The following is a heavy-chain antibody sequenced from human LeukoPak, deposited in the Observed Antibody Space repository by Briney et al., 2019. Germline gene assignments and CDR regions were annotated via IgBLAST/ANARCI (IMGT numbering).Heavy chain of an antibody. CDR3: AKQGITIFGVVKAPFDY. CDR1: GFTFSSYG. Sequence: QPGGSLRLSCAASGFTFSSYGMHWVRQAPGKGLEWVAFIRYDGSNKYYADSVKGRFTISRDNSKNTLYLQMNSLRAEDTAVYYCAKQGITIFGVVKAPFDYWGQGTLVTVSS. CDR2: IRYDGSNK. J-gene: IGHJ4*02. V-gene: IGHV3-30*02. D-gene: IGHD3-3*01.